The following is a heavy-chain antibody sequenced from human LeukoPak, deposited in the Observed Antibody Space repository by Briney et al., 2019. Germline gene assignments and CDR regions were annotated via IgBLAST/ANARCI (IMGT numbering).Heavy chain of an antibody. CDR2: INHSGST. CDR1: GGSFSGYY. D-gene: IGHD5-18*01. CDR3: ARVVSPIPQLPWFVP. Sequence: SETLSLTCAVYGGSFSGYYWSWIRQPPGKGLEWIGEINHSGSTNYNPSLKSRVPISVDTSKNQFSLKLSSVPAADTAVYYCARVVSPIPQLPWFVPWGQGTLVTVSS. J-gene: IGHJ5*02. V-gene: IGHV4-34*01.